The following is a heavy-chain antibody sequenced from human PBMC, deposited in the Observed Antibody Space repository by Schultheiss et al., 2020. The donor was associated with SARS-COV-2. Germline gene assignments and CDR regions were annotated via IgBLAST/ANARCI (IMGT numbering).Heavy chain of an antibody. CDR3: ARITRSYYDSSGYYPDIDY. CDR2: IFSNDEK. V-gene: IGHV2-26*01. J-gene: IGHJ4*02. D-gene: IGHD3-22*01. CDR1: GFSLSTSGMC. Sequence: SGPTLVKPTQTLTLTCTFSGFSLSTSGMCVSWIRQPPGKALEWLAHIFSNDEKSYSTSLKSRLTISKDTSKSQVVLTMTNMDPVDTATYYCARITRSYYDSSGYYPDIDYWGQGTLVTVSS.